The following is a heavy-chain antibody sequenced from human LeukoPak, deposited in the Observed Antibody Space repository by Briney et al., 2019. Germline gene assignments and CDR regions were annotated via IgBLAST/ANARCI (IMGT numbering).Heavy chain of an antibody. CDR2: IYYSGST. V-gene: IGHV4-30-4*08. CDR3: ARTRIVVVPAAKNWFDP. J-gene: IGHJ5*02. D-gene: IGHD2-2*01. Sequence: SQTLSLTCTVSGGSISSGDYYWSWIRQPPGKGLEWIGYIYYSGSTYYNPSLRSRVTISVDTSENQFSLKLSSVTAADTAVYYCARTRIVVVPAAKNWFDPWGQGTLVTVSS. CDR1: GGSISSGDYY.